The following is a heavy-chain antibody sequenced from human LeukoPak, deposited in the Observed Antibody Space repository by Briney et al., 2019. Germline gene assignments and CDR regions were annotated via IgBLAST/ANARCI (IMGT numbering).Heavy chain of an antibody. Sequence: GGSLRLSCAASGFTFSSYNMNWVRQAPGRGLEWVSSISRTGSYIYYADSVKGRFTISRDNAQNSLYLQMNSLRVEDTAVYYCARVLETDCRGGSCYSGLDYWGQGTLVTVSS. V-gene: IGHV3-21*01. CDR3: ARVLETDCRGGSCYSGLDY. CDR1: GFTFSSYN. J-gene: IGHJ4*02. CDR2: ISRTGSYI. D-gene: IGHD2-15*01.